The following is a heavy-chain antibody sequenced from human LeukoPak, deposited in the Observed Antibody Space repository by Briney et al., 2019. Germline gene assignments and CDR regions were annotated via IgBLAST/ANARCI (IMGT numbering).Heavy chain of an antibody. D-gene: IGHD5-12*01. CDR3: ARDGGYDAMGFIDY. J-gene: IGHJ4*02. CDR1: GGTFSSYA. V-gene: IGHV1-69*04. Sequence: GSSVKVSCKASGGTFSSYAISWVRQAPGQGLEWMGRIIPILGIANYAQKFQGRVTITADKSTSTAYMELSSLRSEDTAVYYCARDGGYDAMGFIDYWGQGTLVTVSS. CDR2: IIPILGIA.